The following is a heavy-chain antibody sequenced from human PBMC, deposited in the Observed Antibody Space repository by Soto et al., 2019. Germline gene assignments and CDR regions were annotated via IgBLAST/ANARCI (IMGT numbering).Heavy chain of an antibody. CDR3: ARVSTSSRTWFDP. CDR2: VFYYGST. V-gene: IGHV4-4*02. Sequence: SETLSLTCAVSGDPISSDYWWSWVRQSPGKGLEWIGEVFYYGSTFYNPSLKSRVTISLDKSKNQFSLRLSSVTAADTAVYYCARVSTSSRTWFDPWGQGTLVTVSS. D-gene: IGHD6-6*01. CDR1: GDPISSDYW. J-gene: IGHJ5*02.